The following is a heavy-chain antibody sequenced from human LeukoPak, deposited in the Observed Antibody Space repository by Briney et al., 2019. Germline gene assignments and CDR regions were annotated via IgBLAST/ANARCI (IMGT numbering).Heavy chain of an antibody. J-gene: IGHJ4*02. V-gene: IGHV1-18*01. CDR3: ARVRYCSGGSCYPFDY. D-gene: IGHD2-15*01. CDR1: GYTFTSYG. CDR2: ISAYNGNT. Sequence: ASVKVSCKASGYTFTSYGISWVRQAPGQGLEWMGWISAYNGNTNYAQKLQGRVTMTTDTSTSTAYMELRSLRSDDTAVYYCARVRYCSGGSCYPFDYWGQGTLVTVSS.